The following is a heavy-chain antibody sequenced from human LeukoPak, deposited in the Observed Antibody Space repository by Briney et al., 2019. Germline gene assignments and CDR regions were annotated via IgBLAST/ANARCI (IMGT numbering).Heavy chain of an antibody. Sequence: PSETLSLTCTVSGGSISSSSYYWGWIRQPPGKGLEWIGSIYYSGSTYYNPSLKSRVTISVDTSKNQFSLKLSSVTAADTAVYYCARLVATSENDYWGQGTLVTVSS. D-gene: IGHD5-12*01. CDR3: ARLVATSENDY. V-gene: IGHV4-39*01. CDR2: IYYSGST. CDR1: GGSISSSSYY. J-gene: IGHJ4*02.